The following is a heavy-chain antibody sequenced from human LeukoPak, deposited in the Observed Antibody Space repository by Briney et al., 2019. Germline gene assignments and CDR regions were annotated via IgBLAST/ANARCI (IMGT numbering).Heavy chain of an antibody. V-gene: IGHV1-69*05. Sequence: GASVKVSCKASGGTFSSYAISWVRQAPGQGLEWMGRIIPIFGTANYAQKFQGRVTITTDESTSTAYMELRSLRYEDTAVYYCAHPPVAGNDYWGQGPLVTVSS. CDR1: GGTFSSYA. J-gene: IGHJ4*02. D-gene: IGHD6-19*01. CDR2: IIPIFGTA. CDR3: AHPPVAGNDY.